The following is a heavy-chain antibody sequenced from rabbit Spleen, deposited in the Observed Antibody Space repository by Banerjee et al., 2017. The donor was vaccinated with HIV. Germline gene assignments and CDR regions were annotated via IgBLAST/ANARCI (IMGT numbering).Heavy chain of an antibody. CDR2: IGTGSGRT. D-gene: IGHD1-1*01. CDR3: ARGRDSELDL. V-gene: IGHV1S40*01. CDR1: GFSFSSGYD. J-gene: IGHJ4*01. Sequence: QSLEESGGGLVKPGASLTITCKASGFSFSSGYDMCWVRQAPGKGLEWIARIGTGSGRTDYASWAKGRFPISKTSSTTVTLQITSLTAADTATYFCARGRDSELDLWGPGTLVTVS.